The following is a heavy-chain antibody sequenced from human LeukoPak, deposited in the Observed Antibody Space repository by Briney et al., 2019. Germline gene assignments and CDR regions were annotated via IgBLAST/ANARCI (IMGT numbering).Heavy chain of an antibody. CDR3: ARLVVVPAANTPFDY. CDR2: IYPGDSDT. D-gene: IGHD2-2*01. J-gene: IGHJ4*02. CDR1: GYSFTSYW. Sequence: TGESLKISCKGSGYSFTSYWIGWVRQMPGKGLEWMGIIYPGDSDTRYSPSFQGQVTISADKSISTAYLQWSNLKASDTAMYYCARLVVVPAANTPFDYWGQGTLVTVSS. V-gene: IGHV5-51*01.